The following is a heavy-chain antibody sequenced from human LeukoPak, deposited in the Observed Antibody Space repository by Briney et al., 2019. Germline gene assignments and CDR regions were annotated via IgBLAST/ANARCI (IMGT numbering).Heavy chain of an antibody. D-gene: IGHD3-3*01. V-gene: IGHV4-59*01. CDR2: IYYSGST. CDR1: GGSISSYY. J-gene: IGHJ3*02. Sequence: MASETLSLTCTVSGGSISSYYWSWIRQPPGKGLEWIGYIYYSGSTNYNPSLKSRVTISVDTSKNQFSLKLSSVTAADTAVYYCARGVRLDAFDIWGQGTMVTVSS. CDR3: ARGVRLDAFDI.